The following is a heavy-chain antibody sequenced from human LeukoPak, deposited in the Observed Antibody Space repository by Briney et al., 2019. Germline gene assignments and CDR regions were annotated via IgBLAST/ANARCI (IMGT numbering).Heavy chain of an antibody. Sequence: ASVKVSCKASGYTFTGYYMHWVRQAPGQGPEWMGRISAYNGNTNYAQKLQGRVTMTTDTSTSTAYMELRSLRSDDTAVYYCARGGYYDILTGYETVDAFDIWGQGTMVTVSS. CDR1: GYTFTGYY. J-gene: IGHJ3*02. D-gene: IGHD3-9*01. CDR2: ISAYNGNT. V-gene: IGHV1-18*04. CDR3: ARGGYYDILTGYETVDAFDI.